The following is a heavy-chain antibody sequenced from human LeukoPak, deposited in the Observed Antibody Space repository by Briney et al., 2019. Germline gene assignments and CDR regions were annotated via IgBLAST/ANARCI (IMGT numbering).Heavy chain of an antibody. CDR2: ISSSSSYI. Sequence: PGGSLRLSCAASGFTFSSYWMHWVRQAPGKGLEWVSSISSSSSYIYHADSVKGRFTISRDNAKNSLYLQMNSLRAEDTAVYYCARDRHHRFGELFPWGQGTRVTVSS. V-gene: IGHV3-21*01. J-gene: IGHJ4*02. D-gene: IGHD3-10*01. CDR3: ARDRHHRFGELFP. CDR1: GFTFSSYW.